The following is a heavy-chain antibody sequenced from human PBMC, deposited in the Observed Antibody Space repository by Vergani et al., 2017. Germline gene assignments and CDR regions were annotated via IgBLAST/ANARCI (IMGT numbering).Heavy chain of an antibody. V-gene: IGHV4-39*01. CDR3: ARTESFILRYFHWAL. D-gene: IGHD3-9*01. Sequence: QLHLQESGPGLVKPSETLSLTCTVSGGSITSSSYYWGWIRQPPGKGLEWIGNIYHSGGAYYNPSLKGRVTISVDTSKNQFSLAVTFVTAADTAIYFCARTESFILRYFHWALWGQGTLVTVSS. CDR1: GGSITSSSYY. J-gene: IGHJ4*02. CDR2: IYHSGGA.